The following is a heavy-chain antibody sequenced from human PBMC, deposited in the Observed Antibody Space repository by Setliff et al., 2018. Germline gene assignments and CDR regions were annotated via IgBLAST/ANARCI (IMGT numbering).Heavy chain of an antibody. Sequence: PGGSLRLSCAASGFTFSSYWMSWVRQAPGKGLEWVANIKQDGSEKYYADSMKGRFTISRDNSKNSLFLQMDSLTTEDTALYHCVKDKSGARRFSGFVFDFWGQGTQVTVSS. CDR1: GFTFSSYW. J-gene: IGHJ4*02. V-gene: IGHV3-7*03. D-gene: IGHD3-22*01. CDR2: IKQDGSEK. CDR3: VKDKSGARRFSGFVFDF.